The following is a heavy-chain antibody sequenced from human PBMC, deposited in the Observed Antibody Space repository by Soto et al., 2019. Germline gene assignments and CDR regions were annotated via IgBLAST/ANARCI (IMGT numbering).Heavy chain of an antibody. D-gene: IGHD3-10*01. CDR2: ISSSSSTI. CDR3: ARAGYYGSGILL. Sequence: EVQLVESGGGLVQPGGSLRLSCAASGFTFNSYSMNWVRQAPGKGLGGVSYISSSSSTIYYADSVKGRFTISRDNGENSLYLQMNSLRDEATAVYYCARAGYYGSGILLWGQGTLVTVSS. V-gene: IGHV3-48*02. CDR1: GFTFNSYS. J-gene: IGHJ4*02.